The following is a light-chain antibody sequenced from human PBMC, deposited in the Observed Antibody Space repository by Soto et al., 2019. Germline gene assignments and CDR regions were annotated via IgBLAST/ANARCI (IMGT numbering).Light chain of an antibody. Sequence: DIQMTQSPSSLSASVGDRVTITCQASQDISNYLNWYQQKPGKAPKLLICDASNLETGVPSRFSGSGSGTDFTFTISSLQPEDIATYYCQQYDSLPYTFGQGTKLEIK. V-gene: IGKV1-33*01. J-gene: IGKJ2*01. CDR1: QDISNY. CDR2: DAS. CDR3: QQYDSLPYT.